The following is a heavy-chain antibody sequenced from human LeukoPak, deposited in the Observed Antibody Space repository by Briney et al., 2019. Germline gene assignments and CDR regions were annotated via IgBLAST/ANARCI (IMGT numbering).Heavy chain of an antibody. CDR3: ARLLGVGIAALPDY. D-gene: IGHD6-25*01. CDR2: INHSGST. CDR1: GGSFSGYY. V-gene: IGHV4-34*01. J-gene: IGHJ4*02. Sequence: SETLSLTCAVYGGSFSGYYWSWIRQPPGKGLEWIGEINHSGSTNYNPSLKSRVTISVDTSKNQFSLKLSSVTAADTAVYYCARLLGVGIAALPDYWGQGTLVTVSS.